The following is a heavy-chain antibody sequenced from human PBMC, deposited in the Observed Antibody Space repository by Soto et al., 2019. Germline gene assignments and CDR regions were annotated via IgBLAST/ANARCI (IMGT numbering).Heavy chain of an antibody. CDR1: GGTFSSYT. D-gene: IGHD4-17*01. V-gene: IGHV1-69*02. CDR2: IIPILGIA. CDR3: ASHHDYGYFQH. Sequence: SVKVSCKASGGTFSSYTISWVRQAPGQGLEWMGRIIPILGIANYAQKFQGRVTITADKSTSTAYMELSSLRSEDTAVYYCASHHDYGYFQHWGQGTLVTVSS. J-gene: IGHJ1*01.